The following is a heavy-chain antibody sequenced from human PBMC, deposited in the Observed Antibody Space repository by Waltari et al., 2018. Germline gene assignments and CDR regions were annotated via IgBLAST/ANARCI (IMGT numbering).Heavy chain of an antibody. CDR3: VRDPITMIVNWDWFDP. V-gene: IGHV1-2*02. Sequence: QVQLVQSGAEVKKPGASVKVSYKASGYTFTGYYMHWVRQAPGQGLEWMGWINPNSGGTNYAQKFQGRVTMTRDTSISTAYMELSRLRSDDTAVYYCVRDPITMIVNWDWFDPWGQGTLVTVSS. CDR1: GYTFTGYY. J-gene: IGHJ5*02. D-gene: IGHD3-22*01. CDR2: INPNSGGT.